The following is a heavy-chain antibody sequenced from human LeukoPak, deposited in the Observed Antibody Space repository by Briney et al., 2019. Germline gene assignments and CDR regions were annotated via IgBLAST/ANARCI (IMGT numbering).Heavy chain of an antibody. D-gene: IGHD3-10*01. CDR2: ISYDGSNK. CDR1: GFTFSSYG. V-gene: IGHV3-30*18. CDR3: AKDPGLAVRGVIHYYHYYGMDV. J-gene: IGHJ6*02. Sequence: GGSLRLSCAASGFTFSSYGMHWVRQAPGKGLEWVAVISYDGSNKYYADSVKGRSTISRDNSKNTLYLQMNSLRAEDTAVYYCAKDPGLAVRGVIHYYHYYGMDVWGQGTTVTVSS.